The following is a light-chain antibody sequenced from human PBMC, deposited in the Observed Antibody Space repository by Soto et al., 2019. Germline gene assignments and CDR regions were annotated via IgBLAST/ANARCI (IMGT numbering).Light chain of an antibody. CDR2: YDD. CDR3: AAWDDSLNGYV. V-gene: IGLV1-36*01. Sequence: QSVLTQPPSVSEAPRQRFTISCSGSSSNIGNNAVIWYQQPQGRAPKLLIIYDDLLPSGVPDQFSGSKSGTSASLAISGLQSEEEADYYCAAWDDSLNGYVFGTGTKVTVL. J-gene: IGLJ1*01. CDR1: SSNIGNNA.